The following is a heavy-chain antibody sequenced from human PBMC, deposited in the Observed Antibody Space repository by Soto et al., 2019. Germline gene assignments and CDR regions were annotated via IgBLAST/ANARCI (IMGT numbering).Heavy chain of an antibody. CDR2: IIPIFGTA. Sequence: SVKVSCKASGGTFSSYAISWVRQAPGQGLEWMGGIIPIFGTANYAQKFQGRVTITADESTSTAYMELSRLRSDDTAVYYCARGDGAVAGSDLGYWGQGTLVTVSS. D-gene: IGHD6-19*01. J-gene: IGHJ4*02. CDR1: GGTFSSYA. V-gene: IGHV1-69*13. CDR3: ARGDGAVAGSDLGY.